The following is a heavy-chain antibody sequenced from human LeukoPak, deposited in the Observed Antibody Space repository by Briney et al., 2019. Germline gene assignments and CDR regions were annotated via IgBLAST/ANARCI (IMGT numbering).Heavy chain of an antibody. Sequence: SETLSLTCTVSGGSISSYYWSWIRQPPGKGLEWIGYIYYSGSTNYNPSLKSRVTISVDTSKNQFSLKLSSVTAADTAVYYCARGGGSGSYMFYYGMDVWGQGTTVTVSS. CDR3: ARGGGSGSYMFYYGMDV. D-gene: IGHD3-10*01. CDR1: GGSISSYY. V-gene: IGHV4-59*01. CDR2: IYYSGST. J-gene: IGHJ6*02.